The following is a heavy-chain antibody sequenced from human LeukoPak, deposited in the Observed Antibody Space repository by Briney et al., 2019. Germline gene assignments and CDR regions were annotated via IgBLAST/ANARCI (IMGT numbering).Heavy chain of an antibody. D-gene: IGHD2-2*01. J-gene: IGHJ4*02. CDR2: ISSSSSYI. CDR3: ARVPLRYCSSTSCYANDC. CDR1: GFTFSSYS. Sequence: GGSLRLSCAASGFTFSSYSMNWVRQAPGKGLEWVSSISSSSSYIYYADSVKGRFTISRDNAKNSLYLQMNSLRAEDTAVYYCARVPLRYCSSTSCYANDCWGQGTLVTVSS. V-gene: IGHV3-21*01.